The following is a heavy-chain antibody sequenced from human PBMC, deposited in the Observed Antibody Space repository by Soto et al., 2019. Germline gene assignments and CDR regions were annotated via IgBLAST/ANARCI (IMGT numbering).Heavy chain of an antibody. CDR2: IFSNDEK. D-gene: IGHD4-17*01. CDR3: AQIGDDGDYVGAFYV. J-gene: IGHJ3*01. CDR1: GFSLSNARMG. Sequence: QVTLKESGPVLVKPTETLTLTCTVSGFSLSNARMGVSWIRQPPGKALEWLAHIFSNDEKSYSTSLKSRFTISKHSAEVHELLTRTNEDPAASPTYTGAQIGDDGDYVGAFYVRGQRAIVAVSS. V-gene: IGHV2-26*01.